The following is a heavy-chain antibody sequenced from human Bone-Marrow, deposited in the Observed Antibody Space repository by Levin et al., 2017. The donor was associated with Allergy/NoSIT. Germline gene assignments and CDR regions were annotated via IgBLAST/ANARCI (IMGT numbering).Heavy chain of an antibody. CDR3: ARTHVSSTSGFAFGP. CDR2: IYYSGST. V-gene: IGHV4-31*03. CDR1: GASISSGGYY. D-gene: IGHD2-2*01. Sequence: PSETLSLTCTVSGASISSGGYYWTWIRHLPGMGLEWIGHIYYSGSTYYNPSLRGRVTISVDTSRNQFSLRLTLVTAAATTVYYLARTHVSSTSGFAFGPWGQGTLVTVSS. J-gene: IGHJ5*02.